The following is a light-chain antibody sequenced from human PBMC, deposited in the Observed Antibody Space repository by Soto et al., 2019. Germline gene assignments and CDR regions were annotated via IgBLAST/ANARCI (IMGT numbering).Light chain of an antibody. CDR2: DAS. V-gene: IGKV1-33*01. J-gene: IGKJ4*01. Sequence: DIPMTQSPSSLSASVGDRVTITCQASQDISNYLNWYQQKPGKAPQLLIYDASNLQTGVPSRFSGSGSGTDFTFTISSLQPEDIATYFCQQYDTLPLTFGAGTRVEIK. CDR3: QQYDTLPLT. CDR1: QDISNY.